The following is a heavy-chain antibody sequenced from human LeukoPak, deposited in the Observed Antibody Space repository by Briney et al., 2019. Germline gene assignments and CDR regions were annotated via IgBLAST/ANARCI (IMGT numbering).Heavy chain of an antibody. V-gene: IGHV4-59*11. Sequence: SETLSLTCTVSGGSISSHYWSWIRQPPGKGLEWIGYIYYSGSTNYNPSLKSRVTISVDTSKNQFSLKLSSVTAADTAVYYCARGLYFDYWGQGTLVTVSS. CDR2: IYYSGST. CDR3: ARGLYFDY. J-gene: IGHJ4*02. CDR1: GGSISSHY.